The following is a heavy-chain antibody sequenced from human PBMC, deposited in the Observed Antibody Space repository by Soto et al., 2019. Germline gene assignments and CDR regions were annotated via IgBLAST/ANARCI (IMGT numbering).Heavy chain of an antibody. CDR1: GGTFSSYT. Sequence: GASVKVSCKASGGTFSSYTISWVRQAPGQGLEWMGRIIPILGIANYAQKFQGRVTITADKSTSTAYMELSSLRSEDTAVYYCARGLHYDSRYLDAYWGQGTLVTVS. V-gene: IGHV1-69*02. CDR3: ARGLHYDSRYLDAY. D-gene: IGHD3-22*01. J-gene: IGHJ4*02. CDR2: IIPILGIA.